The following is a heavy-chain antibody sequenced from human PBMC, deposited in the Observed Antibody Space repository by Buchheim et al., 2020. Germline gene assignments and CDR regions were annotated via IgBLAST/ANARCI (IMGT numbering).Heavy chain of an antibody. D-gene: IGHD3-22*01. CDR1: GFTFRTSG. J-gene: IGHJ4*02. Sequence: QVQLVESGGGVVQPGRSLRVSCAASGFTFRTSGMHWVRQTPGKGLEWVAVISYDGSVKHYAESVEGRFTISRDNSKNTLYLQMDSLRFEDTAIYYCAKGTSGYFDYWGQGTL. CDR3: AKGTSGYFDY. CDR2: ISYDGSVK. V-gene: IGHV3-30*18.